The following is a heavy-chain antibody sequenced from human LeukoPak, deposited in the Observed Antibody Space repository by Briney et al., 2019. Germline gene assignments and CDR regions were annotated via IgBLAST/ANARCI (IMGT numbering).Heavy chain of an antibody. CDR2: TNQDGSEK. CDR1: GINFNNYW. J-gene: IGHJ4*02. CDR3: GRDYLGN. D-gene: IGHD7-27*01. V-gene: IGHV3-7*01. Sequence: GGSLRLSCAASGINFNNYWMTWVRQSPGKGLEWVANTNQDGSEKYYVDSVKGRFTISRDNAKNSLYLQMNSLRAEDTAVYYCGRDYLGNWGQGTLVTVSS.